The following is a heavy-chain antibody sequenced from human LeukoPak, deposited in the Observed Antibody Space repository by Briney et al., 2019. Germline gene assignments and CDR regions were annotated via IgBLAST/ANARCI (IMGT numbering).Heavy chain of an antibody. CDR3: ARAAYYYDSSGYYGYFDY. Sequence: SEALSLTCAVYGGSFSVYYWSWIRQPPGKGLEWIGEINHSGSTNYNPSLKSRVTISVDTSKNQFSLKLSSVTAADTAVYYCARAAYYYDSSGYYGYFDYWGQGTLVTVSS. V-gene: IGHV4-34*01. J-gene: IGHJ4*02. D-gene: IGHD3-22*01. CDR2: INHSGST. CDR1: GGSFSVYY.